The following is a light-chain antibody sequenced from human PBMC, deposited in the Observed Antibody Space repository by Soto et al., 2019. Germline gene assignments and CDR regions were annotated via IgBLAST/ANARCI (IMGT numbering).Light chain of an antibody. J-gene: IGKJ2*01. CDR1: QSVLHSSNKKND. V-gene: IGKV4-1*01. CDR3: QQYFSSPLT. CDR2: WAS. Sequence: DIVMTQSPDSLAVSLGERVTIDCKSSQSVLHSSNKKNDLAWYQQKPGQSPKMLISWASSRDSGVPERFSGSGSGTDFTLTISSLQAEDVAVYYCQQYFSSPLTFGQGTKLEI.